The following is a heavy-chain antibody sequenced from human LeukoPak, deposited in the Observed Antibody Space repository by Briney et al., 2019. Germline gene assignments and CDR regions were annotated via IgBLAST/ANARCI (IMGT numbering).Heavy chain of an antibody. J-gene: IGHJ4*02. D-gene: IGHD3-10*01. Sequence: GGSLRLSCVASGFTFSTSWMSWIRQAPGKGLEWVATIKPEGDEKFYVDSVKGRFTFSRDNTKNSLYLQMNSLRVEDTAVYYCAKAWFGEDWLTKDWGQGTLVTVSS. V-gene: IGHV3-7*03. CDR1: GFTFSTSW. CDR3: AKAWFGEDWLTKD. CDR2: IKPEGDEK.